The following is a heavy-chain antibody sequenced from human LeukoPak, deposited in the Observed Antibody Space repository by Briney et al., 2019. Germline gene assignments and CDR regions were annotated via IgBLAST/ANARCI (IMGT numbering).Heavy chain of an antibody. J-gene: IGHJ5*02. CDR3: ARDRRGSGSYGTDNWFDP. D-gene: IGHD3-10*01. Sequence: SETLSLTCTVSGVSISSGGYYWSWLRQHPGKGLEWIGYIYYSGSTYYNPSLKSRVTISVDTSKNQFSLKLSSVTAADTAVYYCARDRRGSGSYGTDNWFDPWGQGTLVTVSS. CDR2: IYYSGST. CDR1: GVSISSGGYY. V-gene: IGHV4-31*03.